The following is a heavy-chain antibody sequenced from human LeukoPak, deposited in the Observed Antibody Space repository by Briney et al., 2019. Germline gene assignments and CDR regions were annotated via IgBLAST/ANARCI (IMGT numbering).Heavy chain of an antibody. Sequence: GGSLRLSCAASGFTFSSYEMNWVRQAPGKGLEWVSYISSSGSTIYYADSVKGRFTISRDNAKNSLYLQMNSLRAEDTAVYYCARDHWNYSPGDDAFDIWGQGTMVTVSS. CDR2: ISSSGSTI. V-gene: IGHV3-48*03. CDR1: GFTFSSYE. CDR3: ARDHWNYSPGDDAFDI. J-gene: IGHJ3*02. D-gene: IGHD1-7*01.